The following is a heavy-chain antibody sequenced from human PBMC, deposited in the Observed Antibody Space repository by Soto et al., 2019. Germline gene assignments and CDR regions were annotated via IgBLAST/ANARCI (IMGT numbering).Heavy chain of an antibody. J-gene: IGHJ3*02. CDR1: GYSFTSYW. Sequence: LGESLKISCKGSGYSFTSYWIGWVRQMPGKGLEWMGIIYPGDSDTRYSPSFQGQVTISADKSISTAYPQWSSLKASDTAMYYCARQAVSGWYGYGAFDSWGQGTMV. CDR3: ARQAVSGWYGYGAFDS. D-gene: IGHD6-19*01. CDR2: IYPGDSDT. V-gene: IGHV5-51*01.